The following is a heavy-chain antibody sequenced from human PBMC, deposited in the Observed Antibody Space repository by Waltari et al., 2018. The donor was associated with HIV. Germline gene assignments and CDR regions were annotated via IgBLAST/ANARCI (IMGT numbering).Heavy chain of an antibody. J-gene: IGHJ4*02. V-gene: IGHV3-33*01. CDR2: IWYDGNNK. CDR1: GFTFSSYG. Sequence: QVQLVESGGGVVQPGRSLRLSCAASGFTFSSYGMHWVRQAPGKGLEWVAIIWYDGNNKFYADSVKGRFIISRDNSKNTLYLQMNSLRADDTAVYYWARDIQTAAGTLDYWGQGTLVTVSS. CDR3: ARDIQTAAGTLDY. D-gene: IGHD6-13*01.